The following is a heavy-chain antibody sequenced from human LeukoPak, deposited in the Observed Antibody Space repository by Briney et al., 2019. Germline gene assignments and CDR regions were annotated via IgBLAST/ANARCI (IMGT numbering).Heavy chain of an antibody. CDR2: IIPIFGTA. V-gene: IGHV1-69*05. CDR1: GGTFSSYA. J-gene: IGHJ5*02. Sequence: ASVKVSCKASGGTFSSYAISWVRQAPGQGLEWMGGIIPIFGTANYAQKFQGRVTITTDESTSTAYMELSSLRSEDTAVYYCARAKTNDYGDYRPQFDPWGQGTLVTVSS. D-gene: IGHD4-17*01. CDR3: ARAKTNDYGDYRPQFDP.